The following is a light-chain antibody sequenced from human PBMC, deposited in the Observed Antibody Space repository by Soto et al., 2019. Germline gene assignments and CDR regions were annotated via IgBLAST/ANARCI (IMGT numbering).Light chain of an antibody. J-gene: IGKJ5*01. Sequence: EIVLTQSPGTLSLSPWERATLSCRASQSVTSSFLAWYQQKPGQTPRLLVYGASNRATGIPDRFSGSGSGTDFTLTISRLEPDDFAVYYCQQHGTSPITFGQGTRLEI. CDR3: QQHGTSPIT. CDR2: GAS. CDR1: QSVTSSF. V-gene: IGKV3-20*01.